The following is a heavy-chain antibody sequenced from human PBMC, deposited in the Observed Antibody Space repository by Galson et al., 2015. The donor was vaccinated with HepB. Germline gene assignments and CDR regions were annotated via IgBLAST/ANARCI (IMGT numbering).Heavy chain of an antibody. D-gene: IGHD3-10*01. V-gene: IGHV1-69*13. J-gene: IGHJ4*02. CDR3: AKPGRGFGGDGTGYYVDT. CDR1: GGTFSTYE. CDR2: TIPIFGEA. Sequence: SVKVSCKVSGGTFSTYEVNWVRQGPGQGLEWMGGTIPIFGEAKYAPKFQGRVTITADESTSTAYMELSKLTPADTAIYYCAKPGRGFGGDGTGYYVDTWGRGTLVTVYS.